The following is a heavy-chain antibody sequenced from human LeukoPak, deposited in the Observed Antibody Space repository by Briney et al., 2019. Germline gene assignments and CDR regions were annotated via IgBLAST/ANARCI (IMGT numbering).Heavy chain of an antibody. CDR2: IYRSGST. CDR3: ARASLTSGSFFDY. CDR1: GYSLSSGYY. D-gene: IGHD1-26*01. Sequence: SETLSLTCAVSGYSLSSGYYWGWIRQPPGKGLQWIGSIYRSGSTYYNPSLKRRVTISVDTSKNQFSLRLTSVTAADTAVYYCARASLTSGSFFDYWGQGTLVTVSS. V-gene: IGHV4-38-2*01. J-gene: IGHJ4*02.